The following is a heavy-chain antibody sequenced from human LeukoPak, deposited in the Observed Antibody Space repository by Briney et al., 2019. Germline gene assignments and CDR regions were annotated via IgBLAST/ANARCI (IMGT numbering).Heavy chain of an antibody. D-gene: IGHD4-17*01. Sequence: ASVKVSCKASGYTFTSYGISWVRQAPGQGLEWMGWISAYNGNTNYAQKLQGRVTMTTDTSTSTVYMELSSLRSEDTAVYYCATSMTTVTPRGYWGQGTLVTVSS. CDR3: ATSMTTVTPRGY. J-gene: IGHJ4*02. V-gene: IGHV1-18*01. CDR2: ISAYNGNT. CDR1: GYTFTSYG.